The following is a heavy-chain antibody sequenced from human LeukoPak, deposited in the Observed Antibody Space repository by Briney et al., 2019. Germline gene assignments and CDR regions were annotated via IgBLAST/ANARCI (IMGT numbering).Heavy chain of an antibody. V-gene: IGHV3-74*01. CDR2: INTDGSST. D-gene: IGHD3-3*01. Sequence: PGGSLRLSCAASGFTFSSYWMHWVRQAPGKGLVWVSRINTDGSSTSYADSVKGRFTISRDNAKNTLYLQMNSLRAEDTAVYYCARGFPEDHYYYYMDVWGKGTTVTVSS. J-gene: IGHJ6*03. CDR3: ARGFPEDHYYYYMDV. CDR1: GFTFSSYW.